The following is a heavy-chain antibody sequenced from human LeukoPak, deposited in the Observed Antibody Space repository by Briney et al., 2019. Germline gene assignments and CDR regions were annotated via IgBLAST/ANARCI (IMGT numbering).Heavy chain of an antibody. V-gene: IGHV3-21*04. CDR3: ARDRPYGGLNGFDY. J-gene: IGHJ4*02. Sequence: GGSLRLSCAASGSTFSSYSMNWVRQAPGKGLEWVSSISSSSSYIYYADSVKGRFTISRDNSKNTLYLQMNSLRAEDTAVYYCARDRPYGGLNGFDYWGQGTLVTVTS. CDR1: GSTFSSYS. CDR2: ISSSSSYI. D-gene: IGHD4/OR15-4a*01.